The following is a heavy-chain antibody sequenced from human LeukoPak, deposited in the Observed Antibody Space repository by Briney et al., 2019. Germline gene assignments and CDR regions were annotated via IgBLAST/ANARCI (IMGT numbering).Heavy chain of an antibody. V-gene: IGHV4-34*01. D-gene: IGHD2-15*01. J-gene: IGHJ4*02. CDR1: GGSFSGYY. CDR3: ARGRVSSCSCLMDY. Sequence: SETLSLTCAVYGGSFSGYYWSWLRQPPGKGLEWIGEINHSGSTNYNPSLKSRVTISVDTPKNQFSLKLCSVTAADTDVYYCARGRVSSCSCLMDYWGQGTLVTVSS. CDR2: INHSGST.